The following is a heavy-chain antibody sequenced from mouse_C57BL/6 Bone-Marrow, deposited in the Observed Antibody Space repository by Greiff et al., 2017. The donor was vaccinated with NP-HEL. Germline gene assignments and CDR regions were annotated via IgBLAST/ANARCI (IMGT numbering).Heavy chain of an antibody. V-gene: IGHV5-2*01. J-gene: IGHJ3*01. CDR1: EYEFPSHD. D-gene: IGHD1-1*01. CDR3: ARHGGSGSSYVPWFAY. Sequence: EVKLVESGGGLVQPGESLKLSCESNEYEFPSHDMSWVRTTPEKRLALVAAINSDGGSNYYPDHMERRFIISRDNTKKTLYLQMSRLRSEDTALYYCARHGGSGSSYVPWFAYWGQGTLVTVSA. CDR2: INSDGGSN.